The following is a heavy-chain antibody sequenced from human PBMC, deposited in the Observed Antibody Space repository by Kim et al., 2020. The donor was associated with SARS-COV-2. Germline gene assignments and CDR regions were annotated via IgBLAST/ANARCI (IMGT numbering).Heavy chain of an antibody. CDR2: INHSGST. CDR1: GGSFSGYY. J-gene: IGHJ6*02. D-gene: IGHD6-13*01. V-gene: IGHV4-34*01. Sequence: SETLSLTCAVYGGSFSGYYWSWIRQPPGKGLEWIGEINHSGSTNYNPSLKSRVTISVDTSKNQFSLKLSSVTAADTAVYYCARGGKHSLYSSSWYKSRDYYYYGMEVWGQGTTVTVSS. CDR3: ARGGKHSLYSSSWYKSRDYYYYGMEV.